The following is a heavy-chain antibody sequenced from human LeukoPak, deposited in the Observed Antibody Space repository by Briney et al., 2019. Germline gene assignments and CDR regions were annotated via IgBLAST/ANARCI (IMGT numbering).Heavy chain of an antibody. Sequence: ASVKVSCKASGYTFTGYYMHWVRQAPGQGLEWMGWINPNSGGTNYAQKFQGRVTMTRDTSISTAYMELSRLRSDDTAVYYCARGETSSWHRYYYYYYMDVWGKGTTVTVSS. D-gene: IGHD6-13*01. J-gene: IGHJ6*03. CDR1: GYTFTGYY. CDR3: ARGETSSWHRYYYYYYMDV. CDR2: INPNSGGT. V-gene: IGHV1-2*02.